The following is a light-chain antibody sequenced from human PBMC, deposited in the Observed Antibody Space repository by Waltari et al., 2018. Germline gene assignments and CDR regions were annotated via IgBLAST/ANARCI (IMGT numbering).Light chain of an antibody. J-gene: IGKJ2*01. CDR1: QSVSGYN. Sequence: EIVLTQSPGTLSLSPGERATLSCRASQSVSGYNLAWYQQKPAQAPRLLIHGASSRATGIPDRFSGSGSGTDFTLTISRLEPEDFAVYYCQQYGRSWNTFGQGTKLEIK. CDR2: GAS. CDR3: QQYGRSWNT. V-gene: IGKV3-20*01.